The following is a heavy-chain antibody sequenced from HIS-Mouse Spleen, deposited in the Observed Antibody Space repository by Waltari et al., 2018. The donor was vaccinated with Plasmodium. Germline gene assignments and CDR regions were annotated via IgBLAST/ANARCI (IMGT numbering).Heavy chain of an antibody. D-gene: IGHD4-4*01. J-gene: IGHJ4*02. CDR3: ARDKPSNYGYFDY. V-gene: IGHV3-74*01. CDR1: GFTFSSYW. Sequence: EVQLVESGGGLVQPGGSLRLSCAASGFTFSSYWMHWVRQAPGKGLVWVSRMKSEGSSTSYADSVKGRFTISRDNAKNTLYLQMNSLRAEDTAVYYCARDKPSNYGYFDYWGQGTLVTVSS. CDR2: MKSEGSST.